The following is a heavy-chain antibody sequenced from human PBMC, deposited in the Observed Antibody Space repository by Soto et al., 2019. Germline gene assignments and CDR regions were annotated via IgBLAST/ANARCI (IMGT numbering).Heavy chain of an antibody. CDR2: IYYSGST. Sequence: QVQLQESGPGLVKPSQTLSLTCTVSGGSISSGDYYWSWIRQPPGKGLEWFGYIYYSGSTYYNPSLKSRVTISVDTSKNQFSLKLSSVTAADTAVYYCARAPSYGSGTGGMDVWGQGTTVTVSS. CDR3: ARAPSYGSGTGGMDV. V-gene: IGHV4-30-4*01. CDR1: GGSISSGDYY. D-gene: IGHD3-10*01. J-gene: IGHJ6*02.